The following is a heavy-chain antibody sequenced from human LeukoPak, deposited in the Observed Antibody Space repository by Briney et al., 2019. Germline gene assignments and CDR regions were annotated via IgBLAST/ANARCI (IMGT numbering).Heavy chain of an antibody. CDR3: ATMIAVVGNDAFDI. V-gene: IGHV3-30*03. CDR1: GFTFSTYG. Sequence: GGSLRLSCAASGFTFSTYGMHWVRQAPGKGLQWVALISYDGGNKYYEDSVKGRFTISRDNSKNTLYLQMNSLRAEDTAVYYCATMIAVVGNDAFDIWGQGTLVTVSS. D-gene: IGHD3-22*01. J-gene: IGHJ3*02. CDR2: ISYDGGNK.